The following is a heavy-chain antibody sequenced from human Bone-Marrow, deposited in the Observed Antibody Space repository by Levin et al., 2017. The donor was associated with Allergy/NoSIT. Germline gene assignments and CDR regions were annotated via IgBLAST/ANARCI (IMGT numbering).Heavy chain of an antibody. V-gene: IGHV1-69*13. CDR3: ARDPWIPPIVGATDGDAFDI. J-gene: IGHJ3*02. D-gene: IGHD1-26*01. CDR1: GGTFSSYA. CDR2: IIPIFGTA. Sequence: SVKVSCKASGGTFSSYAISWVRQAPGQGLEWMGGIIPIFGTANYAQKFQGRVTITADESTSTAYMELSSLRSEDTAVYYCARDPWIPPIVGATDGDAFDIWGQGTMVTVSS.